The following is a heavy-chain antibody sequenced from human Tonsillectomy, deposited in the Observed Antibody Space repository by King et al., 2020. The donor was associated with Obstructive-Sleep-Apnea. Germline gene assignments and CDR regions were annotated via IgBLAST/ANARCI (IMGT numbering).Heavy chain of an antibody. J-gene: IGHJ6*02. CDR3: ARVDYSNPRDYYYGMDV. CDR2: ISSSRSYI. CDR1: GFTFSSYS. V-gene: IGHV3-21*01. Sequence: EQLVQSGGGLVKPGGSLRLSCAASGFTFSSYSMNWVRQAPGKGLEWVSSISSSRSYIYYADSVKGRFTISRDNAKNSLYLQMNSLRAEDTAVYYCARVDYSNPRDYYYGMDVWGQGTTVTVSS. D-gene: IGHD4-11*01.